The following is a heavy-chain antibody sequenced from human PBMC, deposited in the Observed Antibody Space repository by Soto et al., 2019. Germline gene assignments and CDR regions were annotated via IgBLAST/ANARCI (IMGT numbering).Heavy chain of an antibody. CDR1: SGPSSSHN. D-gene: IGHD1-1*01. Sequence: QVQLQQSGPGLVKPSETLSLTCSVSSGPSSSHNWGWIRQPPGRGLEWIGYVYSTGGTSYNPSLKSRDNISADTSTNHISLTLTSVTAADTAVYYCVRQGIGNLHGLVDVWGQGTTVRVSS. CDR2: VYSTGGT. CDR3: VRQGIGNLHGLVDV. J-gene: IGHJ6*02. V-gene: IGHV4-59*08.